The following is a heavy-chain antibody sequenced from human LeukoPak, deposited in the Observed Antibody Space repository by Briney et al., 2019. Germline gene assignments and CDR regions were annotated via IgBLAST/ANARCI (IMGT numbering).Heavy chain of an antibody. CDR3: ARGPVTVGDAFDI. CDR2: INPNSGGT. V-gene: IGHV1-2*02. D-gene: IGHD2-21*02. CDR1: GYTFTGYY. Sequence: ASVKVSCKASGYTFTGYYMHWVRQAPGQGLEWMGWINPNSGGTNYAQKFQGRVTMTRDTSISTAYMELSRLRSEDTAVYYCARGPVTVGDAFDIWGQGTMVTVSS. J-gene: IGHJ3*02.